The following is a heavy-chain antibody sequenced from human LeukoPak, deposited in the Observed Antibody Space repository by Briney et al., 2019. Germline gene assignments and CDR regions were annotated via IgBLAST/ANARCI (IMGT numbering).Heavy chain of an antibody. CDR2: ISWNSLST. J-gene: IGHJ6*02. CDR3: VKEGRARAFSRRRDYMFCMDV. Sequence: PGGSLRLSCEASGFTIHEYAMHWDRKAPGKGWEGLSGISWNSLSTAHEDSVRGRFTASRDNATTSLVLRMKSLRPEDTALCSRVKEGRARAFSRRRDYMFCMDVSGQETSVTVSS. V-gene: IGHV3-9*01. CDR1: GFTIHEYA. D-gene: IGHD4-4*01.